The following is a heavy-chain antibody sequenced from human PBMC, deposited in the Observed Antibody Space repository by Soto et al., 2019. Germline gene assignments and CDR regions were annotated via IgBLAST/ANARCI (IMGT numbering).Heavy chain of an antibody. D-gene: IGHD5-18*01. CDR3: ARAGLDTAMVSPYYYGMDV. CDR1: GFTVSSNY. CDR2: IYSGGST. J-gene: IGHJ6*02. Sequence: GGSLRLSCAASGFTVSSNYMSWVRQAPGKGLEWVSVIYSGGSTYYADSVKGRFTISRHNSKNTLYLQMNSLRAEDTAVYYCARAGLDTAMVSPYYYGMDVWGQGTTVTVSS. V-gene: IGHV3-53*04.